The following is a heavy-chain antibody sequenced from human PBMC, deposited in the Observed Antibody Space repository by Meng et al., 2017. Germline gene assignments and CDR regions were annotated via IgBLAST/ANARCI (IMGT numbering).Heavy chain of an antibody. CDR2: INPNSGGT. D-gene: IGHD3-10*01. CDR1: GSTFTGYD. Sequence: QWQLGRSGVEAKEPWASGKASCKAAGSTFTGYDMHWVRQAPGQGLEWMGRINPNSGGTNYAQKFQGRVTMTRDTSISTACMELSRLRSDDTAVYYCASELNTYGSGSYAYWGQGTLVTVSS. V-gene: IGHV1-2*06. CDR3: ASELNTYGSGSYAY. J-gene: IGHJ4*02.